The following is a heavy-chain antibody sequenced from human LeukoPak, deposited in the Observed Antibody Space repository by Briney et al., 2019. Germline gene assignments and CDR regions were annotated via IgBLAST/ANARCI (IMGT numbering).Heavy chain of an antibody. J-gene: IGHJ4*02. CDR1: GFTVSSNY. Sequence: GGSLRLSCAAPGFTVSSNYMSWVRQAPGKGLEWVSVIYSGGSTYYADSVKGRFTISRDNSKNTLYLQMNSLRAEDTAVYYCAGYCTNGVCYGEGGYWGQGTLVTVSS. CDR2: IYSGGST. CDR3: AGYCTNGVCYGEGGY. D-gene: IGHD2-8*01. V-gene: IGHV3-66*01.